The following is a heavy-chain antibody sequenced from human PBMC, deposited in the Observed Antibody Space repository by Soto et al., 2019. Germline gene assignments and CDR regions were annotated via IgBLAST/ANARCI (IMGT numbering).Heavy chain of an antibody. Sequence: EVRLLESGGALVQAGGSLRLSCAACGFTFDNYAMSWVRQAPGKGLEWVSSITASGSMAYHADSVQGRFTISRDNSKNTLYMQMNSLRAEDTAVYYCAKVHPGDDWGQGTLVTGSS. CDR3: AKVHPGDD. CDR1: GFTFDNYA. V-gene: IGHV3-23*01. CDR2: ITASGSMA. J-gene: IGHJ4*02.